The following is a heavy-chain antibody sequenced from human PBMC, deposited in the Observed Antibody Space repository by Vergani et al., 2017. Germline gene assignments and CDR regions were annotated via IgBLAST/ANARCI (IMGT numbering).Heavy chain of an antibody. CDR2: MNPNSGNT. CDR3: ARVAMGSSGHFDY. D-gene: IGHD6-6*01. Sequence: QVQLVQSGAEVKKPGSSVKVSCKASGGTFSSYAISWVRQATGQGLEWMGWMNPNSGNTGYAQKFQGRVTMTRNTSISTAYMELSSLRSEDTAVYYCARVAMGSSGHFDYWGQGTLVTVSS. CDR1: GGTFSSYA. V-gene: IGHV1-8*02. J-gene: IGHJ4*02.